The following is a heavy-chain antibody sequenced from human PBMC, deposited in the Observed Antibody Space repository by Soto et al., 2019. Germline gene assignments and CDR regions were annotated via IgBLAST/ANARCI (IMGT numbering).Heavy chain of an antibody. J-gene: IGHJ4*02. V-gene: IGHV1-18*01. Sequence: QVQLVQSGAEVKKPGASVKVSCKASGYTFTNHGISWVRQAPGQGLEWLGWISGHNGNTKYAQRVQGRVTITTDTSTRTAYMELRSLKSDDTAVYYCARDLYPLAYYFDYWGQGTLVTVSS. CDR3: ARDLYPLAYYFDY. CDR2: ISGHNGNT. CDR1: GYTFTNHG.